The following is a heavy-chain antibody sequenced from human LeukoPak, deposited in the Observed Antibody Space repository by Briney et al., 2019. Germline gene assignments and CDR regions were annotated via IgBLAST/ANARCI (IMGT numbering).Heavy chain of an antibody. J-gene: IGHJ3*01. D-gene: IGHD3-10*01. Sequence: GGSLRLSCAASGFTFSSYGMHWVRQAPGKGLEWVAFIRYDGSNKYYADSVKGRFTISRDNSKNTLYLQMNSLRAEGTAVYYCAKDRYYGSGSPPAAWGQGTMVTVSS. CDR3: AKDRYYGSGSPPAA. CDR2: IRYDGSNK. CDR1: GFTFSSYG. V-gene: IGHV3-30*02.